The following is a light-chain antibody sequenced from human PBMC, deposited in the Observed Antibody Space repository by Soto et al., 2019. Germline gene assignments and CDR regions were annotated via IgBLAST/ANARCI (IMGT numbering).Light chain of an antibody. Sequence: DIQMTQSPSTLSASVGDRVTITCRASQSISSWLAWYQQKPGKAPKLLIYKASSLESGVPSRFSGSGSGTEFTLTISSLQPDDFATYYCRQYNSYRPMYTFGQGTKLEIK. V-gene: IGKV1-5*03. J-gene: IGKJ2*01. CDR1: QSISSW. CDR3: RQYNSYRPMYT. CDR2: KAS.